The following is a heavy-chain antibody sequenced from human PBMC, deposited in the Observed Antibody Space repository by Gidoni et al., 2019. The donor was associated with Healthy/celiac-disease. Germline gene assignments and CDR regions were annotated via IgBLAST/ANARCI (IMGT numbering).Heavy chain of an antibody. CDR3: ARLKYSSGWYTGVDY. J-gene: IGHJ4*02. CDR1: GYSFTRYW. V-gene: IGHV5-51*01. D-gene: IGHD6-19*01. CDR2: ICPGDSDT. Sequence: EVPLVQSGAEVKKPGESLTISFKVSGYSFTRYWIGWVRQMPGKGLEWMGIICPGDSDTRYSPSFQGQVTISADKSISTAYLQWSSLKASDTAMYYCARLKYSSGWYTGVDYWGQGTLVTVSS.